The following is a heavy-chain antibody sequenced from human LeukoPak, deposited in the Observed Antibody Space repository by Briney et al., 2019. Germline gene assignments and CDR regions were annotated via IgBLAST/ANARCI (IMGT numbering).Heavy chain of an antibody. J-gene: IGHJ4*02. D-gene: IGHD2-21*02. CDR2: INPGGSSI. CDR1: GFTFGSYW. V-gene: IGHV3-74*01. CDR3: VKGGGDSYPRGRVGDY. Sequence: GGSLRLSCAASGFTFGSYWMHWVRQVPGKGLVWVARINPGGSSITYADSVKGRFTISRDNAKNTLYLQMNSLRAEDTAVYYCVKGGGDSYPRGRVGDYWGQGTLVTVSS.